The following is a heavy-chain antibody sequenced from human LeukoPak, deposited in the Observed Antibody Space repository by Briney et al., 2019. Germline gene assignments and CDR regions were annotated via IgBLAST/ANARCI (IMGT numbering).Heavy chain of an antibody. CDR3: ARLVSSWKFDY. CDR2: INHSGST. J-gene: IGHJ4*02. D-gene: IGHD6-13*01. CDR1: GGSFSGYY. V-gene: IGHV4-34*01. Sequence: SETLSLTCAVYGGSFSGYYWSWIRQPPGKGLEWIGEINHSGSTNYNPSLKSRVTISVDTSKNQFSLKLRSVTAADTAVYYCARLVSSWKFDYWGQGTLVTVSS.